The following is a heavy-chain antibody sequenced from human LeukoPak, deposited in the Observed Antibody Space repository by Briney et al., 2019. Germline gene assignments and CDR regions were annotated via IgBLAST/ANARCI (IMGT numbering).Heavy chain of an antibody. CDR1: GFTFSSYW. Sequence: GGSLRLSCAASGFTFSSYWMSWVRQAPGKGLEWVANIKQDGSEKYYVDSVKGRFTISRDNAKNSLYLQMNSLRAEDTAVYYCARGGGCNYYYYYGMDVWGQGTTVTVSS. D-gene: IGHD6-19*01. J-gene: IGHJ6*02. V-gene: IGHV3-7*03. CDR2: IKQDGSEK. CDR3: ARGGGCNYYYYYGMDV.